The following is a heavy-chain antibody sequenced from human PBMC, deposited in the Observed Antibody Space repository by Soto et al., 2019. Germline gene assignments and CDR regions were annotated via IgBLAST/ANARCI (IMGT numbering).Heavy chain of an antibody. V-gene: IGHV1-3*01. D-gene: IGHD4-17*01. CDR1: GYTFTSYA. Sequence: ASAKVSCKASGYTFTSYAMHWVRQAPGQRLEWMGWINAGNGNTKYSQKFQGRVTITRDTSASTAYMELSSLRSEDTAVYYCARCDYGDFVYFYYYGMDVWGLGTMLTVSS. J-gene: IGHJ6*02. CDR2: INAGNGNT. CDR3: ARCDYGDFVYFYYYGMDV.